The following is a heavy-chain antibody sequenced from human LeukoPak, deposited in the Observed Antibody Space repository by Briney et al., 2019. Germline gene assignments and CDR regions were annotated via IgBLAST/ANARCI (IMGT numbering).Heavy chain of an antibody. Sequence: LTGGSLRLSCAASGFTFGSYWMSWVRQGPGKGLEWVANIKQDGSEKHYVDSVKGRFTIYRDNTKNSLYLQMNSVRAEDTAVYYCARGGVSVGGNFDYWGQGTLVTVSS. CDR1: GFTFGSYW. D-gene: IGHD4-23*01. V-gene: IGHV3-7*01. CDR3: ARGGVSVGGNFDY. CDR2: IKQDGSEK. J-gene: IGHJ4*02.